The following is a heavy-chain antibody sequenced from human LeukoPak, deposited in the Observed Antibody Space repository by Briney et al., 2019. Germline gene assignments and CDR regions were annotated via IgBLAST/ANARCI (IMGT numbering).Heavy chain of an antibody. CDR3: ARLSAAVHLGAFDL. D-gene: IGHD3-3*01. J-gene: IGHJ3*01. CDR1: GVSISPYY. Sequence: PSETLSLTCAVSGVSISPYYWAWIRQPPGKGLEWIGYIHTSGSNNQYPSLKSRVTISVDKSRNHFSLRLTSVTAADTAVYYCARLSAAVHLGAFDLWGQGTMVTVSS. CDR2: IHTSGSN. V-gene: IGHV4-4*09.